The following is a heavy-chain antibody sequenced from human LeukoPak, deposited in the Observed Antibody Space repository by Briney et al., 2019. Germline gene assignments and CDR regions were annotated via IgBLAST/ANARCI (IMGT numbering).Heavy chain of an antibody. D-gene: IGHD6-13*01. CDR1: GFTFSGYV. V-gene: IGHV3-30*18. Sequence: PGRSLRLSCAASGFTFSGYVMHWVRQAPGKGLEWVAVISYGGTNKYYVDSVRGRFTISRDNSKSTLYLQMNSLRAEDTAVYYCAKDWYDYTSRGSTVDFWGQGTLVTVSS. CDR3: AKDWYDYTSRGSTVDF. CDR2: ISYGGTNK. J-gene: IGHJ4*02.